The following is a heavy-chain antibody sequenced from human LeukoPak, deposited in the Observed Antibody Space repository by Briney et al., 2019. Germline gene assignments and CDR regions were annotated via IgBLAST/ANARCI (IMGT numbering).Heavy chain of an antibody. CDR3: AREHSGYDFPGRDYYYMDV. J-gene: IGHJ6*03. D-gene: IGHD5-12*01. CDR1: GFTFSKCG. Sequence: GGSLRLSCAASGFTFSKCGMSWVRQAPGKGLEWVSVLSASGGSTYYADSVKGRFTISRDNSKNTLYLQMKSLRADDTAVYYCAREHSGYDFPGRDYYYMDVWGKGTTVTVSS. CDR2: LSASGGST. V-gene: IGHV3-23*01.